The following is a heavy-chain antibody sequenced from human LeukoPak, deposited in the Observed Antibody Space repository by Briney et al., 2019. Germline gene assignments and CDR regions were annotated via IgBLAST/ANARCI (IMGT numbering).Heavy chain of an antibody. V-gene: IGHV4-59*08. Sequence: SETLSLTCTVSGDSVSGVYWSWIRQPPGKGLEWIGYVYYSGDTNYNPSLKSRVTMSLDTSKNQVSLRLSSVAAADTAVYYCARHPFATPFDYWGRGTLLTVSS. CDR2: VYYSGDT. CDR3: ARHPFATPFDY. D-gene: IGHD2-15*01. CDR1: GDSVSGVY. J-gene: IGHJ4*02.